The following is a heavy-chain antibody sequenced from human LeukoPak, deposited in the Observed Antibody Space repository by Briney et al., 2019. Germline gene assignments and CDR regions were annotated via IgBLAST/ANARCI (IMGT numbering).Heavy chain of an antibody. CDR3: ARKGVYGDYFDY. CDR2: IYYSGST. J-gene: IGHJ4*02. Sequence: SETQSLTCTVSGGSISSYYWSWIRQPPGKGLEWIGNIYYSGSTNYSPSLKSRVTISVDTSKNQFSLRLSSLTAADTAVYYCARKGVYGDYFDYWGQGTLVTVSS. V-gene: IGHV4-59*01. D-gene: IGHD4-17*01. CDR1: GGSISSYY.